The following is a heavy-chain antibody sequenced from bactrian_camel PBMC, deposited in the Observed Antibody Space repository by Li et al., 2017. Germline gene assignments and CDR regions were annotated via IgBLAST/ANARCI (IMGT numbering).Heavy chain of an antibody. Sequence: DVQLVESGGGLVQPGGSLRLSCAASGFTFGGYDMSGVRQAPGKGLEWVSVISSDGGSAYYANSVKGRFTISTDNSKNTLYLQMESLKTEDTAVYYCAADPHSGGYYGSLCADAGHGQGTQVTVS. CDR2: ISSDGGSA. J-gene: IGHJ4*01. D-gene: IGHD2*01. CDR1: GFTFGGYD. V-gene: IGHV3S40*01.